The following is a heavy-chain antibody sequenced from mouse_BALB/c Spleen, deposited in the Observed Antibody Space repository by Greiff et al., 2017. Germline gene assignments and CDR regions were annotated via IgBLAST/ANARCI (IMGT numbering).Heavy chain of an antibody. CDR2: INPSNGRT. D-gene: IGHD2-2*01. Sequence: QVQLQQPGAELVKPGASVKLSCKASGYTFTSSWMHWVKQRPGQGLEWIGEINPSNGRTNYNEKFKSKATLTVDKSSSTAYMQLSSLTSEDSAVYYCARSSDGYDDYGGQGTTLTVSS. V-gene: IGHV1S81*02. CDR3: ARSSDGYDDY. J-gene: IGHJ2*01. CDR1: GYTFTSSW.